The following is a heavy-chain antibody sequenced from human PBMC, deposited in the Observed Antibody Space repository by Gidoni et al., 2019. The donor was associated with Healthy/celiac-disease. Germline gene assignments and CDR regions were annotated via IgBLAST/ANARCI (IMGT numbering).Heavy chain of an antibody. CDR3: AREMRLRGLVIIWSYGMDV. Sequence: QVQLVESGGGVVQPGRSLRLSCAASGFTFSSYCMHWVRQAPGKGLEWVAVIWYDGSNKYYADSVKGRFTISRENSKNTLYLQMNSLRAEDTAVYYCAREMRLRGLVIIWSYGMDVWGQGTTVTVSS. CDR2: IWYDGSNK. CDR1: GFTFSSYC. V-gene: IGHV3-33*01. J-gene: IGHJ6*02. D-gene: IGHD3-9*01.